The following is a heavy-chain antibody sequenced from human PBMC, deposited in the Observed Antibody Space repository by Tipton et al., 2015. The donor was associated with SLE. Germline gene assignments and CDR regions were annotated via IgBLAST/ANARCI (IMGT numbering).Heavy chain of an antibody. Sequence: TLSLTCTVSGGSISSSSYYWGWIRPPAGKGLEWIGHIYTSGSTNYNPSLKSRVTISVDTSKNQFSLKLSSVTAADTAVYYCARDHDYSNAFDIWGQGTMVTVSS. CDR2: IYTSGST. D-gene: IGHD4-11*01. J-gene: IGHJ3*02. V-gene: IGHV4-61*09. CDR1: GGSISSSSYY. CDR3: ARDHDYSNAFDI.